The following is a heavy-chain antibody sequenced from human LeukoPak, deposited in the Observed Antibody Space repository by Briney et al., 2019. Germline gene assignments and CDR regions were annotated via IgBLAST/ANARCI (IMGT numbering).Heavy chain of an antibody. Sequence: ASVKVSCKASGYTFTSYYMHWVRQAPGQGLEWMGIINPSGGSTSYAQKFQGRVTMTRDMSTSTVYMELSSLRSEDTAVYYCARGWGDYDWGDTNFDYWGQGTLVTVSS. CDR3: ARGWGDYDWGDTNFDY. V-gene: IGHV1-46*01. D-gene: IGHD3-16*01. J-gene: IGHJ4*02. CDR2: INPSGGST. CDR1: GYTFTSYY.